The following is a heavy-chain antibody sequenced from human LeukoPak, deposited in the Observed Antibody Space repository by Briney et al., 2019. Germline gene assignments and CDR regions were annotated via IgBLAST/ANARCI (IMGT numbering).Heavy chain of an antibody. CDR2: ISGSSSYI. CDR1: GFTFSSYA. CDR3: ARVPAGVIGMKDAFDI. J-gene: IGHJ3*02. Sequence: GGSLRLSCAASGFTFSSYAMSWVRQAPGKGLEWVSSISGSSSYIYYADSVKGRFTISRHNAKNSLYLQMNSLRAEDTAVYYCARVPAGVIGMKDAFDIWGQGTMVTVSS. V-gene: IGHV3-21*01. D-gene: IGHD3-16*02.